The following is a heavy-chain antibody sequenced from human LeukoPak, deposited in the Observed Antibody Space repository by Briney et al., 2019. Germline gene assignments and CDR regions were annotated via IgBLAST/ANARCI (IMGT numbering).Heavy chain of an antibody. CDR2: ISGGGGST. Sequence: GGSLRLSCAASGFTFSSYAMSWVRQAPGKGLEWVSGISGGGGSTNYAGSVRGRFTISRDNSKNTLYLQMNSLRAEDTAVYYCASHHSGVSATPEDYWGQGTLVTVSS. CDR1: GFTFSSYA. V-gene: IGHV3-23*01. CDR3: ASHHSGVSATPEDY. D-gene: IGHD2-15*01. J-gene: IGHJ4*02.